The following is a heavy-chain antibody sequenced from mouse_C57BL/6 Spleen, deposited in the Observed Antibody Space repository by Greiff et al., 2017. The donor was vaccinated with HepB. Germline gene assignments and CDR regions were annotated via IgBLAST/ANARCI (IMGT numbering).Heavy chain of an antibody. D-gene: IGHD3-2*02. CDR2: IDPSDSYT. CDR1: GYTFTSYW. CDR3: ARRGDSSGYPFAY. Sequence: QVQLQQPGAELVMPGASVKLSCKASGYTFTSYWMHWVKQRPGQGLEWIGEIDPSDSYTNYNQKFKSKATLTVDKSSSTAYMQLSSLTSEDSAVYYCARRGDSSGYPFAYWGQGTLVTVSA. J-gene: IGHJ3*01. V-gene: IGHV1-69*01.